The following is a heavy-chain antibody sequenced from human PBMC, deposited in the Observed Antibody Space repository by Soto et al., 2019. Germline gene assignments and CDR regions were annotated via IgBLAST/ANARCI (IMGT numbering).Heavy chain of an antibody. Sequence: SETLSLTCTVSGGSISSGGYYWSWIRQHPGKGLEWIGYIYYSGSTYYNPSLKSRVTISVDKSKNQFSLKLSSVTAADTAVYYCASSWTGYSSSWSGTNFDYWGQGTLVTVSS. CDR3: ASSWTGYSSSWSGTNFDY. D-gene: IGHD6-13*01. V-gene: IGHV4-31*03. CDR1: GGSISSGGYY. J-gene: IGHJ4*02. CDR2: IYYSGST.